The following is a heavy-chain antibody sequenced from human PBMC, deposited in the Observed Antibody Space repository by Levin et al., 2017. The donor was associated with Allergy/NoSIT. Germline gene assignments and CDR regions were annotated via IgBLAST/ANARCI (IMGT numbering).Heavy chain of an antibody. D-gene: IGHD2-15*01. Sequence: GGSLRLSCKGSGYSFTSYWIGWVRQMPGKGLEWMGIIYPGDSDTRYSPSFQGQVTISADKSISTAYLQWSSLKASDTAMYYCARRTRYCSGGSCYSNYYYMDVWGKGTTVTVSS. CDR2: IYPGDSDT. CDR1: GYSFTSYW. CDR3: ARRTRYCSGGSCYSNYYYMDV. V-gene: IGHV5-51*01. J-gene: IGHJ6*03.